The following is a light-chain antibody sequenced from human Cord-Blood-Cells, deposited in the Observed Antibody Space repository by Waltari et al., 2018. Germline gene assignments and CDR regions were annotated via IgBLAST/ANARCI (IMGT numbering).Light chain of an antibody. V-gene: IGLV2-11*01. CDR1: SSDVGGYNY. CDR2: DVS. Sequence: QSALTQPRSVSGSPGQSVTISCTGTSSDVGGYNYVSWYQQHPGKAPKLMIYDVSKRRSGATDRFSGSKSGTTASLTISGLQAEDEADYYCCSYAGSYTFVVFGGGTKLTVL. J-gene: IGLJ2*01. CDR3: CSYAGSYTFVV.